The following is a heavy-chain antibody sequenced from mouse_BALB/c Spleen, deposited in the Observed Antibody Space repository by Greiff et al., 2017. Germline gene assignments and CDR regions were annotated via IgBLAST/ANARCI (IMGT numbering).Heavy chain of an antibody. CDR1: GFNIKDYY. CDR3: AYGNYYAMDY. Sequence: EVQLQQSGAELVRSGASVKLSCTASGFNIKDYYMHWVKQRPEQGLEWIGWIDPENGDTEYAPKFQGKATMTADTSSSTAHMELRSLASEDSAVYYCAYGNYYAMDYWGQGTSVTVSS. J-gene: IGHJ4*01. CDR2: IDPENGDT. V-gene: IGHV14-4*02. D-gene: IGHD2-1*01.